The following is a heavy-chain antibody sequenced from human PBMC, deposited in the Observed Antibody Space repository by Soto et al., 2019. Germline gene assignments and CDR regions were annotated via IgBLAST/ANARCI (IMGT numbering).Heavy chain of an antibody. CDR3: ARGGKHCTNGVCSRIYYYYYYGMDV. V-gene: IGHV1-69*13. Sequence: SVKVSCKASGGTFSSYAISWVRQAPGQGLEWMGGIIPIFGTANYAQKFQGRVTITADESTSTAYMELSSLRSEDTAVYYCARGGKHCTNGVCSRIYYYYYYGMDVWGQGXTVTVYS. CDR1: GGTFSSYA. D-gene: IGHD2-8*01. CDR2: IIPIFGTA. J-gene: IGHJ6*02.